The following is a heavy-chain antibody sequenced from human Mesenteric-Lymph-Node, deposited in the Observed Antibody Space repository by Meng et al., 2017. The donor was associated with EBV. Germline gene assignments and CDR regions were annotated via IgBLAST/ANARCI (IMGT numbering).Heavy chain of an antibody. D-gene: IGHD3-22*01. CDR1: GASISSSNW. V-gene: IGHV4-4*02. CDR2: VYYSGST. CDR3: EYSGYSSGDNPSYFDY. J-gene: IGHJ4*02. Sequence: QVQLQESGPGLVKPSQTLSLTCAVSGASISSSNWWTWVRQPPGKGLEWIGEVYYSGSTSYSRSLKNRVTISVDKSNNQFSLELTSVTAAGTAIYYCEYSGYSSGDNPSYFDYWGRGTMVTVS.